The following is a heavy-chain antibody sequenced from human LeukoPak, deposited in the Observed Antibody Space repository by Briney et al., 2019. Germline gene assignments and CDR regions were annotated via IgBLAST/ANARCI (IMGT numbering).Heavy chain of an antibody. CDR3: ARGGDWNPFDY. J-gene: IGHJ4*02. D-gene: IGHD1-1*01. CDR1: GGSISSYY. CDR2: IFTSGST. V-gene: IGHV4-4*07. Sequence: PSETLSLTCTASGGSISSYYWSWIRQPAGAGLEWIGRIFTSGSTIHNPSLTNRVTMSVDMSKNQFSLKLSSVTAADTAVYYCARGGDWNPFDYWGQGILVTVSS.